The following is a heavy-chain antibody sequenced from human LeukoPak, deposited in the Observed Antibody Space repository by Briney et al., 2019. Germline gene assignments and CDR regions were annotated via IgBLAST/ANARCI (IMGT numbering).Heavy chain of an antibody. J-gene: IGHJ3*01. D-gene: IGHD3-9*01. V-gene: IGHV1-69*13. CDR1: GYTFTSYG. Sequence: SVKVSCKASGYTFTSYGISWMRQAPGQGLEWMGRIIPIFGTPDYAQKFQGRVTITADESTSTAYMELSRLKFEDTAVYYCARQGYTNNLGGYFGDKDDGFDLWGQGTMVTVSS. CDR2: IIPIFGTP. CDR3: ARQGYTNNLGGYFGDKDDGFDL.